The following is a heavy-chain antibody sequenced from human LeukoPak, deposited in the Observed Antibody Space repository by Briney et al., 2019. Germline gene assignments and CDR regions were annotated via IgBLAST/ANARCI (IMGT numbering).Heavy chain of an antibody. CDR1: RFTFSSYT. D-gene: IGHD3-22*01. CDR2: ISGSGGST. CDR3: AKDHLPYYYDSSGYSDY. J-gene: IGHJ4*02. Sequence: PGGSLRLSSAAPRFTFSSYTTSSIHQPPGKGLEWVSAISGSGGSTYYADSVKGRFTISRDNSKNTLYLQMNSLRAEDTAVYYCAKDHLPYYYDSSGYSDYWGQGTLVTVSS. V-gene: IGHV3-23*01.